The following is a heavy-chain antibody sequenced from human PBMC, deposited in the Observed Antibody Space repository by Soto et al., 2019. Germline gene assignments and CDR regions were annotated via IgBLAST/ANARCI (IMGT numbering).Heavy chain of an antibody. CDR1: GFSLSTSGVG. V-gene: IGHV2-5*02. CDR2: IYWDDDK. Sequence: QITLKESGPTLVKPTQTLTLTCTFSGFSLSTSGVGVGWIRQPPGKALEWLALIYWDDDKRYSPSLKSRLTITKDTTKNQLVLTIPNMDPVDTATYYCARAYYDFWSGYLCQFDYWGQGTLVTVSS. D-gene: IGHD3-3*01. CDR3: ARAYYDFWSGYLCQFDY. J-gene: IGHJ4*02.